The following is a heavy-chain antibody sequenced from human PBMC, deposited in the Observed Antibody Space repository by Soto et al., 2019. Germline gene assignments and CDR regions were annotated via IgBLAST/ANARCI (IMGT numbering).Heavy chain of an antibody. Sequence: SVKVSCKASGYTFTNYGISWVRQAPGHGLEWMGWISAYNGKTNYAQKFQGRVTMATDTATSTAYMELRSLRSDDTAVYYCAREGQVGATTPWLYSWGQGTLVTVSS. D-gene: IGHD1-26*01. CDR2: ISAYNGKT. CDR3: AREGQVGATTPWLYS. J-gene: IGHJ5*01. CDR1: GYTFTNYG. V-gene: IGHV1-18*01.